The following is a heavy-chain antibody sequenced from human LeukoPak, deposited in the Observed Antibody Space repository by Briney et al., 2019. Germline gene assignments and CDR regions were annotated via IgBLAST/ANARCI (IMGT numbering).Heavy chain of an antibody. CDR3: ARSLGGPKHDYYYGMDV. D-gene: IGHD3-16*01. Sequence: ASVTVSCKASGYTFTSYAMHWVRQAPGQRLEWMGWINAGNGNTKYSQKFQGRVTITRDTSASTAYMELSSLRSEDTAVYYCARSLGGPKHDYYYGMDVWGQGTTVTVSS. CDR1: GYTFTSYA. V-gene: IGHV1-3*01. CDR2: INAGNGNT. J-gene: IGHJ6*02.